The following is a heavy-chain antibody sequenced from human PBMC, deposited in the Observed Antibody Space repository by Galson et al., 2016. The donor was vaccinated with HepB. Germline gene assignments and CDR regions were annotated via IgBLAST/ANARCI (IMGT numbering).Heavy chain of an antibody. Sequence: SLRLSCAASGFAFSSYSMNWVRQAPGKGLEWVSSISSSGTYIYYADSVKGRFTISRDNAKNSLYLQMNSLRVEDTAVYYCASSYNYDFWNGYGDWGQGTLVIVSS. CDR3: ASSYNYDFWNGYGD. V-gene: IGHV3-21*01. CDR1: GFAFSSYS. D-gene: IGHD3-3*01. J-gene: IGHJ4*02. CDR2: ISSSGTYI.